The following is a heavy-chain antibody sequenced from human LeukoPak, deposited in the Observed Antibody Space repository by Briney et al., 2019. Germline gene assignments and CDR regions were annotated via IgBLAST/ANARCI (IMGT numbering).Heavy chain of an antibody. D-gene: IGHD6-19*01. J-gene: IGHJ4*02. CDR3: ARRDSSGWSYFDY. Sequence: PSETLSLTCTVSGYSIGTGYYWSWIRQPAGKGLEWIGRIYTSGSTNYNPSLKSRVTISVDTSKNQFSLKLSSVTAADTAVYYCARRDSSGWSYFDYWGQGTLVTVSS. V-gene: IGHV4-61*02. CDR2: IYTSGST. CDR1: GYSIGTGYY.